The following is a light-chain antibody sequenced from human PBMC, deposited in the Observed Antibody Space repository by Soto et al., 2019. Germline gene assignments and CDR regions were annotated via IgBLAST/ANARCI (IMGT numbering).Light chain of an antibody. Sequence: EIVLTQSPGTLSLSPGERATLSCRASQSVTSRFFAWYQHKPGQAPRLLMYGASTRATGIPARFSGSGSGTEFTLTISSLQSEDFAVYYCQQYNNWPPITFGPGTKVDIK. CDR2: GAS. J-gene: IGKJ3*01. V-gene: IGKV3D-15*01. CDR3: QQYNNWPPIT. CDR1: QSVTSRF.